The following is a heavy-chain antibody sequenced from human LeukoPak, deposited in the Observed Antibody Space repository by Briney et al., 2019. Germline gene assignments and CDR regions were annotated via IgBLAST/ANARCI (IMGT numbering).Heavy chain of an antibody. CDR1: GFTFSSYG. CDR2: IRYDGSNK. J-gene: IGHJ5*02. CDR3: AKDLLGAIPRYHDWFDP. D-gene: IGHD1-26*01. Sequence: GGSLRLSCAASGFTFSSYGMHWVRQAPGKGLEWVAFIRYDGSNKYYADSVKGRFTISRDNSKNTLYLQMNSLRAEDTAVYYCAKDLLGAIPRYHDWFDPWGQGTLVTVSS. V-gene: IGHV3-30*02.